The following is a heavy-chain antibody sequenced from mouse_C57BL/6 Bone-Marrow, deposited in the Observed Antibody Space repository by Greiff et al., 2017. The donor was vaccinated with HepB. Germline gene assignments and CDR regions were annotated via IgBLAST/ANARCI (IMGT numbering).Heavy chain of an antibody. CDR2: IDPETGGT. CDR3: TREGWRDFDY. Sequence: VQLVESGAELVRPGASVTLSCKASGYTFTDYDMHWVKQTPVHGLEWIGAIDPETGGTAYNQKFKGKAILTADKSSSTAYMELRSLTSEDSAVYYCTREGWRDFDYWGQGTTLTVSS. V-gene: IGHV1-15*01. CDR1: GYTFTDYD. J-gene: IGHJ2*01. D-gene: IGHD3-3*01.